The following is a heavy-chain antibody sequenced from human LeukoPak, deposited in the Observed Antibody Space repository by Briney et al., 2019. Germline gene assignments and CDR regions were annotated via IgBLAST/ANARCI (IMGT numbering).Heavy chain of an antibody. CDR3: ARNYDLTEPDAFDI. J-gene: IGHJ3*02. CDR2: IYPDDSDS. D-gene: IGHD3-22*01. Sequence: GESLQISFEASGFRFTRFWIAWVRQMPGEGLECMGVIYPDDSDSIYSPSFQGQVTISADKSISTAYLQWSSLKPSDSAIYYCARNYDLTEPDAFDIWGQGTLVAVSS. V-gene: IGHV5-51*01. CDR1: GFRFTRFW.